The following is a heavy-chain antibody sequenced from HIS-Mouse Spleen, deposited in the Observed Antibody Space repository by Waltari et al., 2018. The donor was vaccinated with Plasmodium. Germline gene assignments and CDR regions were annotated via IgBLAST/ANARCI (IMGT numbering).Heavy chain of an antibody. CDR3: AKSSKGTGDLWDY. J-gene: IGHJ4*02. Sequence: EVQLLASGGGLGQPGGSLSLSGAALGSTFSGSAMSWVCQAPGKGLAWVSAISVSGGSTYNADSVKVRFTISRDNSKNTLYLQMNSLRAEDTAVYYCAKSSKGTGDLWDYWGQGTLVTVSS. CDR2: ISVSGGST. V-gene: IGHV3-23*01. CDR1: GSTFSGSA. D-gene: IGHD7-27*01.